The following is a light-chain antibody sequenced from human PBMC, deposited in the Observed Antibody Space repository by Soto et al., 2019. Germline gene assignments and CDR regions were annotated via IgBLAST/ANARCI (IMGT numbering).Light chain of an antibody. CDR1: ESISSKS. Sequence: EIVLTQSPGTLSLSPGERATLSCRAIESISSKSLAWYQQKPGQAPRLLVYGTFNRATGIPDRFSGSGSGTDFTRTISRLEPEDFAVYFCQQYCSSPYTFGQGTKLEF. J-gene: IGKJ2*01. V-gene: IGKV3-20*01. CDR2: GTF. CDR3: QQYCSSPYT.